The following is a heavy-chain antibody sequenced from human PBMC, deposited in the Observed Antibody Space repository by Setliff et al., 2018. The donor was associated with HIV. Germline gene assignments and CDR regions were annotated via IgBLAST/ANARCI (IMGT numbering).Heavy chain of an antibody. CDR3: ARRGDYYYDSSGAGGAFDI. D-gene: IGHD3-22*01. V-gene: IGHV4-39*01. CDR2: IYSSGST. Sequence: SETLSLTCTVSGGSIRSSTYYWGWIRQPPGKGLEWIGSIYSSGSTYYNPSLNSRVTISVDTPKNQFSLRLSSVTAADTAVYYCARRGDYYYDSSGAGGAFDIWGQGTMVTVSS. J-gene: IGHJ3*02. CDR1: GGSIRSSTYY.